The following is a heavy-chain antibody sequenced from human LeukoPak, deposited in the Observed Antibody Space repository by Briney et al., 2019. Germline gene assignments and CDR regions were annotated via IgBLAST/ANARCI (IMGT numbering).Heavy chain of an antibody. J-gene: IGHJ3*02. V-gene: IGHV4-31*03. Sequence: SQTLSLTCTVSGGSIRSGGYYWSWIRQHPGKGLEWIGYIYYSGSTYYNPSLKSRVTISVDTSKNQFSLKLSSVTAADTAVYYCARAIKQGYYYDSSGYAFDIWGQGTMVTVSS. CDR2: IYYSGST. CDR1: GGSIRSGGYY. D-gene: IGHD3-22*01. CDR3: ARAIKQGYYYDSSGYAFDI.